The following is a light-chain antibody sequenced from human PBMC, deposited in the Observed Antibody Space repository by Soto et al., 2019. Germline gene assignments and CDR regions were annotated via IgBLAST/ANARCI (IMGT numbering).Light chain of an antibody. CDR2: DAS. CDR1: QSIDIY. V-gene: IGKV1-39*01. CDR3: QQSYTFVT. J-gene: IGKJ5*01. Sequence: DFQLTQSLSSLSASVGDRVTITCRAGQSIDIYLNWYRLKPGEAPKLLIYDASNLESGVPSRFSGSGSGTDFTLTISGLQPEDFATYYCQQSYTFVTFGQGTRLEIK.